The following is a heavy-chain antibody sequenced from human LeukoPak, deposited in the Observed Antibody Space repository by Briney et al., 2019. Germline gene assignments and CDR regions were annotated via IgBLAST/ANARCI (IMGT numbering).Heavy chain of an antibody. CDR2: IYYSGNT. V-gene: IGHV4-39*07. Sequence: SETLSLTCTVSGGSISSSSYYWGWIRQPPGKGLEWIGSIYYSGNTYYSPSLKSRVTISLDTSKNQFSLKLSSVTAADTAVYYCARHESIVVVPAAISAFDIWGQGTMVTVSS. CDR1: GGSISSSSYY. CDR3: ARHESIVVVPAAISAFDI. D-gene: IGHD2-2*02. J-gene: IGHJ3*02.